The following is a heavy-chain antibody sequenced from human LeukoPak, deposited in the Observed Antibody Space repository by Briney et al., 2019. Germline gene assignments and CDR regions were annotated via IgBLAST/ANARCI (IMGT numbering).Heavy chain of an antibody. CDR2: INSDDSRT. CDR3: ARGLVHDTSGYYSDY. D-gene: IGHD3-22*01. J-gene: IGHJ4*02. CDR1: GFTFSSYS. V-gene: IGHV3-74*01. Sequence: GGSLRLSCAASGFTFSSYSMNWVRQAPGKGLVWVSRINSDDSRTTYTDSVKGRFTISRDNAKNTLYLQMNSLRAEDTAVYYCARGLVHDTSGYYSDYWGQGTLVTDSS.